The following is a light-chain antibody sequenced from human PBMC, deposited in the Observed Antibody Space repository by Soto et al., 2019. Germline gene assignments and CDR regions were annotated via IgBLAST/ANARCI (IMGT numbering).Light chain of an antibody. J-gene: IGLJ2*01. CDR3: SSYTSSSTLV. V-gene: IGLV2-14*01. Sequence: QSALTQPASVSGSPGQSITISCTGSSGDIGDYKYVSWYKQHPGKAPKLMIYDVSNRPSGVSNRFSASKSGNTASLTISGLQAEDEADYYCSSYTSSSTLVFGGGTKLTVL. CDR1: SGDIGDYKY. CDR2: DVS.